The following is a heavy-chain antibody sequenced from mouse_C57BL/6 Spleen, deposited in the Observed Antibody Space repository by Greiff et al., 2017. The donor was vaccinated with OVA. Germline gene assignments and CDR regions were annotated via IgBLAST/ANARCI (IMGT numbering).Heavy chain of an antibody. CDR2: IDPSASYT. Sequence: QVQLQQPGAELVKPGASVKLSCKASGYTFTSYWMQWVKQRPGQGLEWIGEIDPSASYTNYNQKFKGKATLTVDTSSSTAYMQLSCLTSEDSAVYYCARSGTGGGSSYRRYYFDYWGQGTTLTVSS. D-gene: IGHD1-1*01. CDR1: GYTFTSYW. J-gene: IGHJ2*01. V-gene: IGHV1-50*01. CDR3: ARSGTGGGSSYRRYYFDY.